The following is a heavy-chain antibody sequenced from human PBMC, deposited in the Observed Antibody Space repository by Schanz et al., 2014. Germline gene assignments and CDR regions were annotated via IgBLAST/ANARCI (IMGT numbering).Heavy chain of an antibody. D-gene: IGHD1-1*01. CDR3: ARLEYTSGWQGFDY. Sequence: QVQLQESGPGLVKPSGTLSLTCTISRGSIGSTNWWSWLRQSPRKGLEWISDIYETGRTNYNPSPRRRVTVSVHKPPTESSRRLPAVTAADTAVYYCARLEYTSGWQGFDYWGQGILVTVSP. J-gene: IGHJ4*02. V-gene: IGHV4-4*02. CDR2: IYETGRT. CDR1: RGSIGSTNW.